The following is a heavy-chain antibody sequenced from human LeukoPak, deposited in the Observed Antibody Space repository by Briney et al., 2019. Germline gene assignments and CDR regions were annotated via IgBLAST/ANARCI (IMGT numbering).Heavy chain of an antibody. V-gene: IGHV4-34*01. CDR3: ARDASIQLWDY. D-gene: IGHD5-18*01. Sequence: SETLSLTCAVYGGSFSGYYWSWIRQPPGKGLEWIGEINHSGSTNYNPSLKSRVTISVDTSENQFSLKLSSVTAADTAVYYCARDASIQLWDYWGQGTLVTV. J-gene: IGHJ4*02. CDR1: GGSFSGYY. CDR2: INHSGST.